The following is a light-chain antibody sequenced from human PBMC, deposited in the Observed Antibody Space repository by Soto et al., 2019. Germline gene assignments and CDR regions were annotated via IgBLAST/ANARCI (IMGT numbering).Light chain of an antibody. CDR3: QQYNNWPQT. V-gene: IGKV3-15*01. J-gene: IGKJ1*01. CDR2: SAS. CDR1: QSVSSS. Sequence: EIVLTQSPATLSVSPGDRATFSCMASQSVSSSLAWYQQKPGQAPRLLIYSASTRATGIPARFSGSGSGTEFTLTISSLQSEDFAVYYCQQYNNWPQTFGQGTKVDIK.